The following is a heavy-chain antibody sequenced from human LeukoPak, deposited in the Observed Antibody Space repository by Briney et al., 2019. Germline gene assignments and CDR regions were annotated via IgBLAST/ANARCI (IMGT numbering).Heavy chain of an antibody. CDR2: ISSSSSTI. Sequence: GGSLRLSCAASGFTFSSYEMNWVRQAPGKGLEWVSYISSSSSTIYYADSVKGRFTISRDNAKNSLYLQMNSLRAEDTAVYYCAREDRSSSSWGRYYYYYMDVWGKGTTVTVSS. CDR3: AREDRSSSSWGRYYYYYMDV. D-gene: IGHD6-6*01. CDR1: GFTFSSYE. J-gene: IGHJ6*03. V-gene: IGHV3-48*01.